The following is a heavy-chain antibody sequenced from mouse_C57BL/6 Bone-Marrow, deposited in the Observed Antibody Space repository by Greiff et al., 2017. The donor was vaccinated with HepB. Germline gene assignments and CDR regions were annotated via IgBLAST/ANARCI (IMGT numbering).Heavy chain of an antibody. V-gene: IGHV1-26*01. CDR1: GYTFTDYY. CDR2: INPNNGGT. J-gene: IGHJ1*03. Sequence: EVQLQQSGPELVKPGASVKISCKASGYTFTDYYMNWVKQSHGKSLEWIGDINPNNGGTSYNQKFKGKATLTVDKSSSTAYMELRSLTSEDSAVDYCARSGGYYGYWYFDVGGTGTTVTVSA. D-gene: IGHD1-1*01. CDR3: ARSGGYYGYWYFDV.